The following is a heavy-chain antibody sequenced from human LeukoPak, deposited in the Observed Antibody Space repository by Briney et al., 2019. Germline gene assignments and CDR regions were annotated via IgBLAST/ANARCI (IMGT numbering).Heavy chain of an antibody. J-gene: IGHJ4*02. V-gene: IGHV4-39*07. CDR2: IYYTGST. CDR1: GGPISSSSYY. CDR3: ASARHGDYVWDY. Sequence: PSETLSLTCTVSGGPISSSSYYWGWIRQPPGKGLEWIGSIYYTGSTYYNPSLKSRVTISVDTSKNQFSLKLSSVTAADTAVYYCASARHGDYVWDYWGQGTLVTVSS. D-gene: IGHD4-17*01.